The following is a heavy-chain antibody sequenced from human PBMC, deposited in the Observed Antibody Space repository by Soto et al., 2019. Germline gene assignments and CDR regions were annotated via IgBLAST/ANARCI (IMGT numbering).Heavy chain of an antibody. CDR1: GVTLSYYG. CDR2: IWNHGNTA. CDR3: VKAVYLLDFDY. J-gene: IGHJ4*02. Sequence: GGSLRLSCVASGVTLSYYGVHWVRQSPGKGLEWVALIWNHGNTAYHADSVKGRFTVSRDNSRNTLYLQMNSLRTEDTAVYYCVKAVYLLDFDYWGQGTLVTVSS. V-gene: IGHV3-33*06. D-gene: IGHD2-8*01.